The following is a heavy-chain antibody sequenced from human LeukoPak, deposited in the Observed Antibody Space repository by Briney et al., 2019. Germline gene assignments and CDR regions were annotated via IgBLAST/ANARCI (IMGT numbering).Heavy chain of an antibody. CDR1: GGSISSSSYY. J-gene: IGHJ6*03. D-gene: IGHD1-26*01. V-gene: IGHV4-39*01. Sequence: PSETLSLTCTVSGGSISSSSYYWGWIRQPPGKGLEWIGSIYYSGSTYYNPSLKSRVTMSVDTSKNQFSLKLSSVTAADTAVYYCARQGAGATHYYYYYMDVWGKGTTVTVSS. CDR2: IYYSGST. CDR3: ARQGAGATHYYYYYMDV.